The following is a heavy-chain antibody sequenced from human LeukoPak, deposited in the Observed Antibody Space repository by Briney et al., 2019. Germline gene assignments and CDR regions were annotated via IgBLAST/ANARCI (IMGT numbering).Heavy chain of an antibody. J-gene: IGHJ4*02. V-gene: IGHV1-3*01. CDR2: INAGNGNT. D-gene: IGHD3-22*01. CDR3: ARDYLKLTYYYDSSGYPMTD. Sequence: GASVKVSCKASGYIFNSYIIHWVRQAPGQRLERMGWINAGNGNTKYSQKFQGRVTITRAASASTVYMELSSLRSEDAAMYYCARDYLKLTYYYDSSGYPMTDWGQGTLVTVSS. CDR1: GYIFNSYI.